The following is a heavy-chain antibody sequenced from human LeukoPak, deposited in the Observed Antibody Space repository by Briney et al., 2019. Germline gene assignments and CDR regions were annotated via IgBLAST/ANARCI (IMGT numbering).Heavy chain of an antibody. J-gene: IGHJ4*02. CDR2: ISSSGHMI. Sequence: PGGSLSLSCAASGFIFSNHEMYWVRQAPGKGLEWLSYISSSGHMIYYADSVKGRFTVSRDNAKNSLYLQMNPLRHDDTAVYYCARIGTHVGQTDYWGQGTLVIVSS. CDR3: ARIGTHVGQTDY. V-gene: IGHV3-48*03. CDR1: GFIFSNHE. D-gene: IGHD1-26*01.